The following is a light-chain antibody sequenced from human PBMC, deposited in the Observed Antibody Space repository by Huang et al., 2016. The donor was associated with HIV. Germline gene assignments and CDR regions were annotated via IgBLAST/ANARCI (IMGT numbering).Light chain of an antibody. J-gene: IGKJ2*01. CDR3: QQSYSNPVT. CDR2: SAS. V-gene: IGKV1-39*01. Sequence: DIKITQSQSSLSAPVGDRVTITCRASPTIDTDLCWYQQKPGTAPNLLVHSASSLQTGVPSRFTGSGTGTDFALTITSLQPEDFATYYCQQSYSNPVTFGQGTKLEMK. CDR1: PTIDTD.